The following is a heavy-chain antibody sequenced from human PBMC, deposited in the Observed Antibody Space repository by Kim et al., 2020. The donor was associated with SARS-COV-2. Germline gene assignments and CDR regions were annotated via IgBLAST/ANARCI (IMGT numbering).Heavy chain of an antibody. Sequence: GVSLRLSGAASGFTFKDYAMHWVRQTPGKGLEWVSLISGNGESTNYADSVKGRFTVSRDNSKNSLYLQMNSLRSEDTAFYYCAKVGATTWARLNFNSWG. D-gene: IGHD2-15*01. CDR2: ISGNGEST. CDR1: GFTFKDYA. V-gene: IGHV3-43*02. J-gene: IGHJ5*01. CDR3: AKVGATTWARLNFNS.